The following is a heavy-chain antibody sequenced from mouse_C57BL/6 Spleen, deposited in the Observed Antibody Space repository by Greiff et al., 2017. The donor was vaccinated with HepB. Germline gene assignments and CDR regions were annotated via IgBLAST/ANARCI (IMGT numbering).Heavy chain of an antibody. Sequence: VQLQQSGAELVKPGASVKLSCTASGFNIKDYYMHWVKQSTEQGLEWIGRIDPEDGETKYAQKFKGKATITADTSSNTAYLQLSSLTSEDTAVYYCARNYYGSSYFDYWGQGTTLTVSS. CDR1: GFNIKDYY. V-gene: IGHV14-2*01. CDR3: ARNYYGSSYFDY. CDR2: IDPEDGET. D-gene: IGHD1-1*01. J-gene: IGHJ2*01.